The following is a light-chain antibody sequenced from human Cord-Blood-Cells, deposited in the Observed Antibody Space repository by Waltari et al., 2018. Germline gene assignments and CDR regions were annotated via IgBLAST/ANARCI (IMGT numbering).Light chain of an antibody. J-gene: IGLJ3*02. CDR3: SSYTSSSTWG. CDR2: DCS. V-gene: IGLV2-14*01. CDR1: SSDDGGYNY. Sequence: QSSLTQPASVSGSPVQSLTISCTGTSSDDGGYNYVSWIQQHQGKAPKALIYDCSKRPAGVSNRVSATKSGNTASLTSAGRQAEDEADYYCSSYTSSSTWGFGGGTKLTVL.